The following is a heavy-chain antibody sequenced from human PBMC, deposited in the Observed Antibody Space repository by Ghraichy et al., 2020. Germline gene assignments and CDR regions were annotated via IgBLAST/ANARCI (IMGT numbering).Heavy chain of an antibody. D-gene: IGHD3-3*01. V-gene: IGHV1-2*02. Sequence: ASVKVSCKASGYTFTDFHMHWVRLAPGQGLEWMGWINPKSGGTTYAQKFQSRVTMTRDTSISTAYMELSRLRSDDTAVYYCARDLSYFWSGSPYYYYGMDVWGQGTTVTVSS. CDR3: ARDLSYFWSGSPYYYYGMDV. J-gene: IGHJ6*02. CDR1: GYTFTDFH. CDR2: INPKSGGT.